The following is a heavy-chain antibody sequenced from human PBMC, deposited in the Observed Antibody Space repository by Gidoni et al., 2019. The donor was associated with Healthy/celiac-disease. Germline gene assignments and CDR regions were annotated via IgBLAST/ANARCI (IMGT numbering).Heavy chain of an antibody. V-gene: IGHV1-2*04. CDR1: GYTFTGYY. D-gene: IGHD1-26*01. CDR2: INPNSGGT. CDR3: ARGRGIVGATTKIFDY. J-gene: IGHJ4*02. Sequence: QVQLVQSGAAVKKPGASVKVSCKASGYTFTGYYMHWVRQATGQGLEWMGWINPNSGGTNYAQKFQGWVTMTRDTSISTAYMELSRLRSDDTAVYYCARGRGIVGATTKIFDYWGQGTLVTVSS.